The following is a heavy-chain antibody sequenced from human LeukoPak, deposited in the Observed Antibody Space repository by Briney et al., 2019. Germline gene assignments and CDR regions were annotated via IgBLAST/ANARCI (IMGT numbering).Heavy chain of an antibody. V-gene: IGHV4-59*01. CDR3: ACVYSGSYRVGYYGMDV. CDR1: GDSISRYY. J-gene: IGHJ6*02. CDR2: IYYSGST. D-gene: IGHD1-26*01. Sequence: SETLSLTCTVSGDSISRYYWSCIPDPPGKGLEWIGYIYYSGSTNYNPSLKSRVTISVDTSKNQFPLKLSSVTAADTAVYYCACVYSGSYRVGYYGMDVWGQGTTVTVSS.